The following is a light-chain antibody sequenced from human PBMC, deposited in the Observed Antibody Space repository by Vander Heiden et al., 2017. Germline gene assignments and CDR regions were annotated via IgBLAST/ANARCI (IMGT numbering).Light chain of an antibody. CDR1: QSISSY. CDR2: AAS. Sequence: DIQMTQAPSSLSASVGDRVTITCRASQSISSYLNWYQQKPGKAPKLLIYAASSLQSGVPSRFSASGSGTDFTLTISSLLPEDFTTYYCQRSYSTPHTLDGETNVEIK. J-gene: IGKJ4*01. CDR3: QRSYSTPHT. V-gene: IGKV1-39*01.